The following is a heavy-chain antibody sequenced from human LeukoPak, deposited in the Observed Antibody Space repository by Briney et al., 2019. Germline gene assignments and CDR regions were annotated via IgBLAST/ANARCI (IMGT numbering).Heavy chain of an antibody. D-gene: IGHD6-19*01. V-gene: IGHV3-74*01. CDR2: INSDGSST. CDR1: GFTFSSYW. J-gene: IGHJ4*02. CDR3: ASDSSGWSAFDY. Sequence: SGGSLRLSCAASGFTFSSYWMHWVRQVPGKGLVWVSRINSDGSSTSYADSVKGRFTISRDNSKNTLYLQMNSLRAEDTAVYYCASDSSGWSAFDYWGQGTLVTVSS.